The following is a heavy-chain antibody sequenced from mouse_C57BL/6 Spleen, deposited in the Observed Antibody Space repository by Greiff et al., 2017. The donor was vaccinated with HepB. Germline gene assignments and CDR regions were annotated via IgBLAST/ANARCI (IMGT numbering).Heavy chain of an antibody. J-gene: IGHJ1*03. Sequence: QVQLKESGPELVKPGASVKLSCKASGYTFTSYDINWVKQRPGQGLEWIGWIYPRDGSTKYNEKFKGKATLTVDTSSRPAYMELPSLTSEDSAVYFCAIQNYGYGDWDFDVWGTGTTVTVSS. CDR3: AIQNYGYGDWDFDV. V-gene: IGHV1-85*01. D-gene: IGHD2-2*01. CDR2: IYPRDGST. CDR1: GYTFTSYD.